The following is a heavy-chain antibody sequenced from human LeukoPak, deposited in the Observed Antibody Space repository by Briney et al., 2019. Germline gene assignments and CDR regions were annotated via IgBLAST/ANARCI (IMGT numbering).Heavy chain of an antibody. V-gene: IGHV1-2*02. CDR1: GYTFTDFY. Sequence: GASVKVSCKASGYTFTDFYMHWVRQAPGQGLEWMGWINLNSGGTNYAQRFQGRVTMTRDTSISTAYMELSRLRSDDTAVYYCARADMSSDYTPNDYWGQGTLVTVSS. CDR3: ARADMSSDYTPNDY. J-gene: IGHJ4*02. CDR2: INLNSGGT. D-gene: IGHD3-3*01.